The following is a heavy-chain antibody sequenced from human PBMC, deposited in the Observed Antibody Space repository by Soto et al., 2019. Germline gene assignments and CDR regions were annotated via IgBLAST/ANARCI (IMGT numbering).Heavy chain of an antibody. CDR1: GGSISSSNYF. D-gene: IGHD2-21*02. V-gene: IGHV4-39*01. Sequence: QLQLQESGPGLVNPSETLSLTCTVSGGSISSSNYFWGWIRQPPGKVLEWIGSIYYSGSTYYNPSPNSRPTVSVKTSKIQFSPNLSSVTAADTAVYYCARHPSDFWFDPWGQGTLVTVSS. CDR3: ARHPSDFWFDP. CDR2: IYYSGST. J-gene: IGHJ5*02.